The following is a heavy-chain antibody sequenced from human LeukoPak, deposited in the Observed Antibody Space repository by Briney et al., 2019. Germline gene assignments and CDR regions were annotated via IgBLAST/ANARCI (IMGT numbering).Heavy chain of an antibody. CDR3: ARGRYNWNVIYYFDY. D-gene: IGHD1-20*01. Sequence: SETLPLTCAVYGGSFSGYYWSWIRQPPGKGLEWIGEINHSGSTNYNPSPKSRVTISVDTSKNQFSLKLSSVTAADTAVYYCARGRYNWNVIYYFDYWGQGTLVTVSS. J-gene: IGHJ4*02. V-gene: IGHV4-34*01. CDR2: INHSGST. CDR1: GGSFSGYY.